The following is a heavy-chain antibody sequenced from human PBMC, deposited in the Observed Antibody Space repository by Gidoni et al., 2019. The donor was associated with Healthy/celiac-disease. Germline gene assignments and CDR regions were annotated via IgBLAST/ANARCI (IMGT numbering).Heavy chain of an antibody. CDR1: GYTFTSYA. CDR2: INAGNGNT. J-gene: IGHJ2*01. D-gene: IGHD6-19*01. CDR3: ARGHSSGWTYWYFDL. V-gene: IGHV1-3*01. Sequence: QVQLVQSGAEVTKPGASVKVSCKASGYTFTSYAMHWVRQAPGQRREWMGWINAGNGNTKYSQKFQGRVTITRDTSASTAYMELSSLRSEDTAVYYCARGHSSGWTYWYFDLWGRGTLVTVSS.